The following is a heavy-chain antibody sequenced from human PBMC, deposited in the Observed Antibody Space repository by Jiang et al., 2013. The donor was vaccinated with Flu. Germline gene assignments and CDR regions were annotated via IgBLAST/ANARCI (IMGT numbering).Heavy chain of an antibody. CDR3: ARDLAPT. J-gene: IGHJ5*02. CDR2: INPSDGSA. Sequence: SGAEVKKPGASVKVSCKASGYTFTQYYIHWVRQAPGQGPEWMGKINPSDGSANYAQRFLGRVTMTRDTSTSTVFLELSSLTSDDTAVFYCARDLAPTWGQGTLVSVSS. V-gene: IGHV1-46*01. CDR1: GYTFTQYY.